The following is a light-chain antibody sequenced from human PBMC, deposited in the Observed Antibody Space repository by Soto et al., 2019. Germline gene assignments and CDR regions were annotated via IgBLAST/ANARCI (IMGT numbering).Light chain of an antibody. V-gene: IGLV2-14*01. CDR2: EVS. Sequence: QSVLTQPASVSGSPGQSITISCSGTSSDVGSYDHVAWYQQCPGKTPKLMIYEVSNRPSGVSSRFSGSKSGNTASLTISGLQAEDEADYYCISYTGSSTSYVFGSGTKVNVL. J-gene: IGLJ1*01. CDR1: SSDVGSYDH. CDR3: ISYTGSSTSYV.